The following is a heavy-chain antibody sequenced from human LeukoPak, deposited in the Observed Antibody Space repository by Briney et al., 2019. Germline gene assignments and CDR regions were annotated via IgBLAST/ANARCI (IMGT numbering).Heavy chain of an antibody. D-gene: IGHD3-16*01. Sequence: GGSLRLSCAASGFTVSSFWMHWDRQAPGKGLVWVSRISSDGSNTYYADSVKGRFTISRDTAKNSLYLQKSNLRAEDTAVYFCARGGGLDVWGQGATVTVSS. CDR3: ARGGGLDV. J-gene: IGHJ6*02. CDR2: ISSDGSNT. CDR1: GFTVSSFW. V-gene: IGHV3-74*01.